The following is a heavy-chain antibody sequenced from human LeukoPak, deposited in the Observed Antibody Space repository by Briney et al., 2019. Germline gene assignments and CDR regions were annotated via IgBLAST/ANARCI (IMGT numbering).Heavy chain of an antibody. CDR1: GYTLNELS. CDR2: FDPEDGET. V-gene: IGHV1-24*01. CDR3: ARGVVVVANPFDY. Sequence: ASVKVSCKVYGYTLNELSIHWVRQAPGKGLEGMGGFDPEDGETISAQKFQGRVTMTEDTSTDTAYMELSSLISDDTAVYYCARGVVVVANPFDYWGQGTLVTVSS. D-gene: IGHD2-15*01. J-gene: IGHJ4*02.